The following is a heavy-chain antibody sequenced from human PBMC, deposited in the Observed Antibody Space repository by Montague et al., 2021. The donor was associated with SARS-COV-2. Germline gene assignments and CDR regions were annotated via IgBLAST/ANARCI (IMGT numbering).Heavy chain of an antibody. J-gene: IGHJ4*02. V-gene: IGHV4-59*01. Sequence: SETLSLTCTVSGGSISGSYWSWIRQPPGKGLEWIGYIHYTGGTSYNPSLKSRVTISVETSRNHFSLNLNSVTAADTAVYYCAKYGKSVVVANAWGYYDYWGQGMLVTGSS. D-gene: IGHD2-15*01. CDR2: IHYTGGT. CDR3: AKYGKSVVVANAWGYYDY. CDR1: GGSISGSY.